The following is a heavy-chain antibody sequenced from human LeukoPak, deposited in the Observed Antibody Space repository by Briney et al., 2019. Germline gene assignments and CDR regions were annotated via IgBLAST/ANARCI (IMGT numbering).Heavy chain of an antibody. CDR3: ARLLGSTTSVGY. CDR2: INNDGSST. CDR1: GFTFSSHW. Sequence: GGSLRPSCAASGFTFSSHWMHWVRQAPGKGLVWVSRINNDGSSTSYADFVKGRFTISRDNAKNTLYLQMNSLRAEDTAVYYCARLLGSTTSVGYWGQGTPVTVSS. J-gene: IGHJ4*02. V-gene: IGHV3-74*01. D-gene: IGHD2/OR15-2a*01.